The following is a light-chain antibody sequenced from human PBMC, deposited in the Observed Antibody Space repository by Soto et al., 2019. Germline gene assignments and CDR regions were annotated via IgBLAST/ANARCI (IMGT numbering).Light chain of an antibody. V-gene: IGLV2-11*01. CDR2: DVK. CDR1: SSDVGGYNY. Sequence: QSALTQPRSVSGSPGQSVTISCTGTSSDVGGYNYVSWYQQYPGKAPKVMIYDVKTRPSGVPDRFSGSKSGNTASLTISGLQAEDEADYYCCSYAGSYTFFFGTGTKLTVL. J-gene: IGLJ1*01. CDR3: CSYAGSYTFF.